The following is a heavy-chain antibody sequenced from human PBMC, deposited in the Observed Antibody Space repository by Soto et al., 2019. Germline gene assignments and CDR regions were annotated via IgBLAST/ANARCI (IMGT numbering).Heavy chain of an antibody. V-gene: IGHV3-30*18. J-gene: IGHJ4*02. Sequence: PGGSLRLSCAASGFTFSSYGMHWVRQAPGKGLEWVAVISYDGSNKYYADSVKGRFTISRDNSKNTLYLQMNSPRAEDTAVYYCANFYGSGSYYKDPHYWGQGTLVTVSS. CDR1: GFTFSSYG. CDR2: ISYDGSNK. CDR3: ANFYGSGSYYKDPHY. D-gene: IGHD3-10*01.